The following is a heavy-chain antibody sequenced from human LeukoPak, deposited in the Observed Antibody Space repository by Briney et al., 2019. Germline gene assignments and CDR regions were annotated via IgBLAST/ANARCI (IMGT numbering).Heavy chain of an antibody. Sequence: ASVKVSCRASGYTFTGYYMHCVRQAPGQGLEWMGWINPNSGGTNYAQKFQGRVTMTRDTSISTAYMELSRLRSDDTAVYYCARAEIVPAAMGDWFDPWGQGTLVTVSS. D-gene: IGHD2-2*01. J-gene: IGHJ5*02. CDR3: ARAEIVPAAMGDWFDP. CDR2: INPNSGGT. CDR1: GYTFTGYY. V-gene: IGHV1-2*02.